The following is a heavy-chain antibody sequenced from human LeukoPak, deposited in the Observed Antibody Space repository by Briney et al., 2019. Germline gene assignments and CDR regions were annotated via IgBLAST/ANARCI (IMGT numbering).Heavy chain of an antibody. CDR3: AKRVPLVATIGYYFDY. CDR1: GFTLSSYA. J-gene: IGHJ4*02. D-gene: IGHD5-12*01. Sequence: GGSLRLSCAASGFTLSSYAMSWVRQAPGKGLEWVSAISGSVGRTYYADSVKGRFTISRDNSKNTLYLQMNSLRAEDTAVYYCAKRVPLVATIGYYFDYWGQGTLVTVSS. CDR2: ISGSVGRT. V-gene: IGHV3-23*01.